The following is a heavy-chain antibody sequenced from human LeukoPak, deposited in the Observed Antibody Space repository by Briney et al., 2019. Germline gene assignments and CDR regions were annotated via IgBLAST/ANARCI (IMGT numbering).Heavy chain of an antibody. J-gene: IGHJ4*02. D-gene: IGHD1-26*01. CDR3: SCESWDFCPFGY. CDR1: GGSISSNSW. CDR2: ISLTGET. V-gene: IGHV4-4*02. Sequence: SETLSLTCGVSGGSISSNSWWSGGRQPPGQGLEWIGEISLTGETNYNPSLNGRVTMSLDDSRNQLSLDLTSVTAADTAIYYCSCESWDFCPFGYWGQGTLVIVPP.